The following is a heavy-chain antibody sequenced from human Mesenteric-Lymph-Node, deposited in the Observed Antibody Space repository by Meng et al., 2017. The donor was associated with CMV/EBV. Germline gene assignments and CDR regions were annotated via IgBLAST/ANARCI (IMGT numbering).Heavy chain of an antibody. CDR2: IRYDGSNK. D-gene: IGHD3-3*01. CDR3: ARGGITIFGVALDY. J-gene: IGHJ4*02. Sequence: GESLKISCAASGFTFSSYGMHWVRQAPGKGLEWVAFIRYDGSNKYYADSVKGRFTISRDNSKSTLYLQMNSLRAEDTAVYYCARGGITIFGVALDYWGQGTLVTVSS. CDR1: GFTFSSYG. V-gene: IGHV3-30*02.